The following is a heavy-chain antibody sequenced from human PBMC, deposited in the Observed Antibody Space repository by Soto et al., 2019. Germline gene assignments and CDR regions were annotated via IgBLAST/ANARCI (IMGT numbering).Heavy chain of an antibody. D-gene: IGHD3-10*01. V-gene: IGHV4-59*08. CDR1: GGSISSYY. Sequence: QVQLQESGPGLVKPSETLSLSCTVSGGSISSYYWSWFRQSPGKRMEWIGYVHHSWGSSYNPSLQSRVAISLATTKSQFSLKSTSVTATDAAVYSCARQGFGPLHGLVDVWGQGTTVTVSS. J-gene: IGHJ6*02. CDR2: VHHSWGS. CDR3: ARQGFGPLHGLVDV.